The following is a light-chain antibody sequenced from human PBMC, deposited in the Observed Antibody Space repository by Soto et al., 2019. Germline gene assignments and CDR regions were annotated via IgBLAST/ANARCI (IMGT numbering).Light chain of an antibody. J-gene: IGLJ1*01. Sequence: QSALTQPASVSGSPGQSITISCTGTSSEVSGYNYVSWYQQHPGKAPKLMIYDVSNRPSGFSNRFSGSKSGNTASLTISGLQAEDEADYYCSSYTSSSTLVFGTGTKVTVL. CDR1: SSEVSGYNY. CDR3: SSYTSSSTLV. V-gene: IGLV2-14*01. CDR2: DVS.